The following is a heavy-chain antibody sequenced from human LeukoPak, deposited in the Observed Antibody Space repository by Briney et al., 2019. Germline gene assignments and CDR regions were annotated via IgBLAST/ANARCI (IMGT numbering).Heavy chain of an antibody. CDR2: IYTSGST. Sequence: SETLSLTCAVYGGSFSGYYWSWIRQPPGKGLEWIGYIYTSGSTNYNPSLKSRVTISVDTSKNQFSLKLSSVTAADTAVYYCARHASAYYYDSSGYENWFDPWGQGTLVTVSS. V-gene: IGHV4-4*09. J-gene: IGHJ5*02. D-gene: IGHD3-22*01. CDR3: ARHASAYYYDSSGYENWFDP. CDR1: GGSFSGYY.